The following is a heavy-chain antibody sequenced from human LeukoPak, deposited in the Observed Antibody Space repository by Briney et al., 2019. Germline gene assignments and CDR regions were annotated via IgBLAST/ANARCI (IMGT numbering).Heavy chain of an antibody. Sequence: GGSLRLSCAASGFTFSSYAMTWVRQAPGKGLEWVSAVSGYGNTYYAESLKGRFTISRDNSKNTLFLQMNSLRAEDTAVYYCAKGGYYGLDWWGQGTLVTVSS. CDR1: GFTFSSYA. CDR3: AKGGYYGLDW. D-gene: IGHD3-10*01. CDR2: VSGYGNT. J-gene: IGHJ4*02. V-gene: IGHV3-23*01.